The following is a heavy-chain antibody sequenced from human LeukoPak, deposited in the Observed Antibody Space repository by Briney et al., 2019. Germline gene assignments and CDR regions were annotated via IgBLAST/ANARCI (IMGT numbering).Heavy chain of an antibody. V-gene: IGHV4-39*01. D-gene: IGHD1-1*01. J-gene: IGHJ5*02. Sequence: PSETLSLTCSVSGGSISSSNYYWGWIRQPPGKGLEWIGSIYYSGRTYYNPSLKSRVTISVDTSKNQFSLRLTSVTAADTAVYFCAPYNYNWFAPWGQGTLVTVSS. CDR2: IYYSGRT. CDR1: GGSISSSNYY. CDR3: APYNYNWFAP.